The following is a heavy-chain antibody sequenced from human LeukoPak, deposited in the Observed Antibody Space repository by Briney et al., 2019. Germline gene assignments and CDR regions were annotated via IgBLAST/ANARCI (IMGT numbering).Heavy chain of an antibody. CDR1: GFTVSSNY. J-gene: IGHJ6*02. V-gene: IGHV3-53*04. CDR2: IYSGGST. D-gene: IGHD4-17*01. CDR3: ARDSTVDYYYGMDV. Sequence: GGSLRLSCAASGFTVSSNYMSWVRQAPGKGLEWVSVIYSGGSTYYADSVKGRFTISRHNSKNTLYLQMNSLRAEDTAVYYCARDSTVDYYYGMDVWGQGTTVTVSS.